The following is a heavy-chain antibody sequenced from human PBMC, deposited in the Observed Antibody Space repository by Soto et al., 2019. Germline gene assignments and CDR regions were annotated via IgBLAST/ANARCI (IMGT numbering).Heavy chain of an antibody. CDR3: EREHLDYSGYDYHFDY. V-gene: IGHV6-1*01. D-gene: IGHD5-12*01. Sequence: SQTLSLTCAISGDSVSSNSAAWNWIRQSPSRGLEWLGRTYYRSKWYNDYAVSVKSRITINPDTSKNQFSLQLNSVTPEDTAVYYCEREHLDYSGYDYHFDYGGQETLVTVSS. J-gene: IGHJ4*02. CDR1: GDSVSSNSAA. CDR2: TYYRSKWYN.